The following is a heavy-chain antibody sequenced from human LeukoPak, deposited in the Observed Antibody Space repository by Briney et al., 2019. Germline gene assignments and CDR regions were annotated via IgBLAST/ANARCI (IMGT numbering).Heavy chain of an antibody. J-gene: IGHJ5*02. CDR2: ISSSSSYI. D-gene: IGHD3-16*01. Sequence: GSLRLSCAASGFTFSSYSMNWVRQAPGKGLEWVSSISSSSSYIYYADSVKGRFTISRDNAKNSLYLQMNSLRAEDTAVYYCARDYLGFRYGENWFDPWGQGTLVTVSS. CDR1: GFTFSSYS. V-gene: IGHV3-21*01. CDR3: ARDYLGFRYGENWFDP.